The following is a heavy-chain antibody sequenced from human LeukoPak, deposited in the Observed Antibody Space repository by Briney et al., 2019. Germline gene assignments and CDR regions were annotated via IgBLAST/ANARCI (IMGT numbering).Heavy chain of an antibody. CDR1: GFTFSTYS. V-gene: IGHV3-7*03. Sequence: EAGGSLRLSCAASGFTFSTYSMSWVRQAPGKGLEWVANIRKDGSDIHYVDSVKGRFTISRDNAKNTLYLQMNSLRAEDTAVYYCARDPNIVVVPAALFDYWGQGTLVTVSS. J-gene: IGHJ4*02. CDR2: IRKDGSDI. CDR3: ARDPNIVVVPAALFDY. D-gene: IGHD2-2*01.